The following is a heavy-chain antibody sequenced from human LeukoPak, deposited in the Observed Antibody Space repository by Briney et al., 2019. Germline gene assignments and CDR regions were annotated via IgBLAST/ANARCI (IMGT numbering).Heavy chain of an antibody. CDR3: AKDTPIGRYCTNGVCSPFDY. D-gene: IGHD2-8*01. V-gene: IGHV3-23*01. CDR2: ISDTGATT. J-gene: IGHJ4*02. Sequence: QPGGSLRLSCAGSGFTFSSYAMSWVRQAPGKGLGWVSAISDTGATTYDADSVKGRFTISRDNSRSTLYLQMNSLRAEDTALYYCAKDTPIGRYCTNGVCSPFDYWGQGTLVTVSS. CDR1: GFTFSSYA.